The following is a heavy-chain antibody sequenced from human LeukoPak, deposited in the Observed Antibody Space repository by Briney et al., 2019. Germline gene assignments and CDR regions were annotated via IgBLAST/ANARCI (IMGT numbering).Heavy chain of an antibody. J-gene: IGHJ4*02. Sequence: ASVKVSCKVSGYTLTELSMHWVRQAPGKGLEWMGGFDPEDGETIYAQKFQGRVTMTEDTSTDTAYMELSSLRSEDTAVYYCATLWWGKSAAAGTYYFDYWGQGTLVTVSS. D-gene: IGHD6-13*01. V-gene: IGHV1-24*01. CDR2: FDPEDGET. CDR1: GYTLTELS. CDR3: ATLWWGKSAAAGTYYFDY.